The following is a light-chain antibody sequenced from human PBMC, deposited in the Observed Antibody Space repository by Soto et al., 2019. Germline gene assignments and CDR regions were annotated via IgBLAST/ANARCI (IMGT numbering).Light chain of an antibody. CDR2: DAS. CDR1: QSVSSY. J-gene: IGKJ4*01. CDR3: QQRTNWLT. V-gene: IGKV3-11*01. Sequence: EIVMTQSPGTLSVSPGERATLSCRASQSVSSYLAWYQQKPGQAPRLLIYDASNRATGIPARFSGSGFGTDFTLTISSLDPDDFAVYYCQQRTNWLTFGGGTKVDIK.